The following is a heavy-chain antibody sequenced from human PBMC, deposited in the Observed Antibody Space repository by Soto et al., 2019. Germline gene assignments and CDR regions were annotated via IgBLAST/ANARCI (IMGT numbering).Heavy chain of an antibody. D-gene: IGHD3-3*01. CDR3: ARAPTRITTFGVVKYYYYGMDV. V-gene: IGHV1-3*01. CDR1: GYTFTSYA. J-gene: IGHJ6*02. Sequence: ASVKVSCKASGYTFTSYAMHWVRQAPGQRLEWMGWINAGNGNTKYSQKFQGRVTITRDTSASTAYMELSSLRSEDTAVYYCARAPTRITTFGVVKYYYYGMDVWGQGTTVTVSS. CDR2: INAGNGNT.